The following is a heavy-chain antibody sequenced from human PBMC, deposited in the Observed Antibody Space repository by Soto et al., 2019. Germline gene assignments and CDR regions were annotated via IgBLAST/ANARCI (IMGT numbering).Heavy chain of an antibody. D-gene: IGHD3-10*01. CDR2: IYYSGST. CDR1: GGSISSYY. Sequence: ETLSLTCTVSGGSISSYYWSWIRQPPGKGLEWIGYIYYSGSTNYNPSLKSRVTISVDTSKNQFSLKLSSVTAADTAAYYCARQNYYGSGSYSWGWIDPRGQGTLVTVSS. CDR3: ARQNYYGSGSYSWGWIDP. J-gene: IGHJ5*02. V-gene: IGHV4-59*08.